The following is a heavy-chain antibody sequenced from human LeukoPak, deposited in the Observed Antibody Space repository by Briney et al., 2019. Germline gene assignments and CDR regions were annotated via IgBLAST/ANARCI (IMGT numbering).Heavy chain of an antibody. V-gene: IGHV1-2*02. J-gene: IGHJ4*02. CDR3: ASLAGAAGTGSLDY. CDR2: INPNSGGT. Sequence: ASVKVSCKASGYTFTGYYMHWVRQAPGQGLEWMGWINPNSGGTNYAQKFQGRVTMTRDTSISTAYMELSRLRSEDTAVYYCASLAGAAGTGSLDYWGQGTLVTVSS. D-gene: IGHD6-13*01. CDR1: GYTFTGYY.